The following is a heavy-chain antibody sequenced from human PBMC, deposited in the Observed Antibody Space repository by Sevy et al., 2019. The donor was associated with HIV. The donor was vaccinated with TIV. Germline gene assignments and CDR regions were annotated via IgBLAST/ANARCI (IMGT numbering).Heavy chain of an antibody. V-gene: IGHV3-21*01. CDR2: ISFSNNYI. Sequence: GGLRLSCTASGFTFNSYTMNWVRQAPGKGLEWVSSISFSNNYIYYADSVKGRFTISRDNARNSLFLQMNSLRVEDTALYYCARPYGSGSWEAFDLWGRGTLVTVSS. CDR3: ARPYGSGSWEAFDL. J-gene: IGHJ3*01. D-gene: IGHD3-10*01. CDR1: GFTFNSYT.